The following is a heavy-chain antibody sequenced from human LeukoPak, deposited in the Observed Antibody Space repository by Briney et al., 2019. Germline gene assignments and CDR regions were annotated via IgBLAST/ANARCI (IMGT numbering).Heavy chain of an antibody. V-gene: IGHV3-21*01. CDR2: ISSSSSYI. CDR3: ARDQAYCSGGSCPLDY. CDR1: GFTFSSYS. Sequence: GGSLRLSCAASGFTFSSYSMNWVRQAPGKRLEWVSSISSSSSYIYYADSVKGRFTISRDNAKNSLYLQMNSLRAEDTAVYYCARDQAYCSGGSCPLDYWGQGTLVTVSS. D-gene: IGHD2-15*01. J-gene: IGHJ4*02.